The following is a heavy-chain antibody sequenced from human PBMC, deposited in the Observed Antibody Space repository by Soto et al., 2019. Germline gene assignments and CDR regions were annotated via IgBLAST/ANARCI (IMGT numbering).Heavy chain of an antibody. CDR2: IYYSGST. V-gene: IGHV4-39*01. Sequence: SETLSLTCTVSGGSISSSSYYWGWIRQPPGKGLEWIGSIYYSGSTYYNPSLKSRVTISVDTSKNQFSLKLSSVTAADTAVYYCASGGYCSSTSCYSYYYYYMDVWGKGTTVTVSS. D-gene: IGHD2-2*01. J-gene: IGHJ6*03. CDR1: GGSISSSSYY. CDR3: ASGGYCSSTSCYSYYYYYMDV.